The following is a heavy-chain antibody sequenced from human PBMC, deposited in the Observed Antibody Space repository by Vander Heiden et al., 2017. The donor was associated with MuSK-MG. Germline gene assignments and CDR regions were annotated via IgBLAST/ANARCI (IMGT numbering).Heavy chain of an antibody. CDR3: AKDQGPVVVIATTDY. CDR2: ISGSGGST. V-gene: IGHV3-23*01. Sequence: EVQLLESGGGLVQPGGSLRLSCAASGFTFRSYAMSWVRQAPGKGLEWVSAISGSGGSTYYADSVKGRFTISRDNSKNTLYLQMNSLRAEDTAVYDCAKDQGPVVVIATTDYWGQGTRVTVAS. J-gene: IGHJ4*02. D-gene: IGHD2-21*01. CDR1: GFTFRSYA.